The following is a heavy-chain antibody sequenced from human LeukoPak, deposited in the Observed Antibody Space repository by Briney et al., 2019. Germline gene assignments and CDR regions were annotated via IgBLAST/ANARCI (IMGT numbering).Heavy chain of an antibody. CDR3: ARELLSSSWCYFDY. CDR1: GGTFSSYG. D-gene: IGHD6-13*01. V-gene: IGHV1-69*13. J-gene: IGHJ4*02. Sequence: SVKVSCKASGGTFSSYGISWVRQAPGQGLEWMGGIIPIFGTANYAQKFQGRVTITADESTSTAYMELSSLRAEDTAVYYCARELLSSSWCYFDYWGQGTLVTVSS. CDR2: IIPIFGTA.